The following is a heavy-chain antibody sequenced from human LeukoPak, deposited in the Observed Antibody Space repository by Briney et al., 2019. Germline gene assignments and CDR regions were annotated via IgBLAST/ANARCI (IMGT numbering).Heavy chain of an antibody. V-gene: IGHV1-18*01. D-gene: IGHD3-10*01. CDR3: ARSDISIVRGAMV. CDR1: GYTFTSYG. CDR2: ISAYNGNT. J-gene: IGHJ4*02. Sequence: ASVKVSCKASGYTFTSYGISWVRQAPGQGLEWMGWISAYNGNTNYAQKLQGRVTMTTETSTSTAYMELRSLRSDDTAVYYCARSDISIVRGAMVWGQRTLVIVSS.